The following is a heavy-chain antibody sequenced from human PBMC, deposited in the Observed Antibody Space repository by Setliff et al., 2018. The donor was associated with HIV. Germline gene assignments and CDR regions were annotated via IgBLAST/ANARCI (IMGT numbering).Heavy chain of an antibody. CDR1: GYTFTGYY. CDR3: SRDVLAEYYYDSSASDY. CDR2: IHPNSGGT. Sequence: ASVKVSCKASGYTFTGYYIHWVRQAPGQGLEWMGWIHPNSGGTNYAQKFQGRVTMTRDTSISTAYMELSRLRSDDPAVYYCSRDVLAEYYYDSSASDYWGQGTLVTVSS. V-gene: IGHV1-2*02. D-gene: IGHD3-22*01. J-gene: IGHJ4*02.